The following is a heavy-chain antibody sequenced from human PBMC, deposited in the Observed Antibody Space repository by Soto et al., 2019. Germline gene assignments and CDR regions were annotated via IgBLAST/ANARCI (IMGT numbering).Heavy chain of an antibody. Sequence: EVQLLDSGGGLVQPGGSLRLSCAASGFTFSSYAMNWVRQAPGKGLEWVSVISGSGGSTYYADSVKGRFTISRANSKNPLYLQMNSLRAEDTAVYYCARRGPGTYFDYWGQGTLVPGSS. CDR2: ISGSGGST. V-gene: IGHV3-23*01. CDR1: GFTFSSYA. D-gene: IGHD6-13*01. J-gene: IGHJ4*02. CDR3: ARRGPGTYFDY.